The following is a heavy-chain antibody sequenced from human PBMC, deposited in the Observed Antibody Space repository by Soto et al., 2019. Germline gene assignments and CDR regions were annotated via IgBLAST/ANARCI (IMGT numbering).Heavy chain of an antibody. CDR1: GHTFTKYY. V-gene: IGHV1-46*01. Sequence: QAQLVQSGAEVKEPGASVKVSCKASGHTFTKYYLHWVRQAPGQGLEWMGIINPSGGSTNYAERFQGRVTMTRDTSTSTMYMELSSLRSEDTAVYYCARDKVGEEQPPSWSLDPWGQGTLVTVSS. CDR3: ARDKVGEEQPPSWSLDP. CDR2: INPSGGST. D-gene: IGHD1-26*01. J-gene: IGHJ5*02.